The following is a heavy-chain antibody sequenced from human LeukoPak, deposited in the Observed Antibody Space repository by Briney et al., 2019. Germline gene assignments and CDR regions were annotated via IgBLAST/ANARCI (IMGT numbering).Heavy chain of an antibody. Sequence: SVKDSCKASGYTFTSYDLNWVRQPTGQGLEWMGWMNSNSSNTGFAQKFQGRVTMTRNTSISTDYMELSSLRSEDTAVYYCARGPTQVVVLGYYYMDVWGKGTTVTVSS. CDR3: ARGPTQVVVLGYYYMDV. V-gene: IGHV1-8*01. CDR1: GYTFTSYD. J-gene: IGHJ6*03. D-gene: IGHD2-2*01. CDR2: MNSNSSNT.